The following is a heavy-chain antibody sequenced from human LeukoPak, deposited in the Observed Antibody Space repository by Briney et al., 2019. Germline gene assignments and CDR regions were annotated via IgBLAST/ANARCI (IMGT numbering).Heavy chain of an antibody. CDR3: ATVSEY. CDR2: INNDGTAT. J-gene: IGHJ4*02. V-gene: IGHV3-74*01. CDR1: GFTFNYFW. Sequence: GGSLRLSCAASGFTFNYFWMHWVRQVPGKGPVWVSGINNDGTATYYADSVKGRFTISRDNAKNTVYLQMNGLRAEDTSVYFCATVSEYWDQGTLVTVSS.